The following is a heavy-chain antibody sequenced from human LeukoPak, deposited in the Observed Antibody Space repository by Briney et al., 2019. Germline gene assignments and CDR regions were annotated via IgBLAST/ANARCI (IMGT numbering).Heavy chain of an antibody. CDR3: ARGYCSSTSCYTNHYYYYMDV. Sequence: ASVKVSCKASGYTFTGYYMHWVRQAPGQGLEWMGWINPNSGGTNYAQKFQGRVTMTRDTSISTAYMELSRLRSDDTAVYYCARGYCSSTSCYTNHYYYYMDVWGKGTTVTVSS. D-gene: IGHD2-2*02. CDR2: INPNSGGT. V-gene: IGHV1-2*02. J-gene: IGHJ6*03. CDR1: GYTFTGYY.